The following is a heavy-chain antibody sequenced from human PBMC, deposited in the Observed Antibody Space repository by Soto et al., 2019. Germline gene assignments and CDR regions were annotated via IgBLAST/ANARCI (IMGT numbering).Heavy chain of an antibody. CDR3: ASHGLGVSSPTYFDN. CDR2: FVPLFGTT. D-gene: IGHD2-2*01. J-gene: IGHJ4*01. CDR1: GGTFSGYV. V-gene: IGHV1-69*01. Sequence: QLVQSGSEVKKPGSSVKVSCQASGGTFSGYVVTWVRQAPGQGLEWMGEFVPLFGTTNYAQRFSGRITITADASTSTAYMLLRPLRSDDTAVYYCASHGLGVSSPTYFDNWGHGTLGSVSS.